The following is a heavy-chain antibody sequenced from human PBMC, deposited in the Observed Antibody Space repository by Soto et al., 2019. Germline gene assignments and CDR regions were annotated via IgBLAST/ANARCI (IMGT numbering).Heavy chain of an antibody. CDR3: ARVMTYYYGSGSYYANYYYYGMDV. J-gene: IGHJ6*02. V-gene: IGHV1-69*06. CDR2: IIPVFGTA. CDR1: GGTFSSYA. D-gene: IGHD3-10*01. Sequence: SVKVSCKASGGTFSSYAISWVRQAPGQGLEWMGGIIPVFGTANYAQKFQGRVTITADKSTSTAYMELSSLRSEDTAVYYCARVMTYYYGSGSYYANYYYYGMDVWGQGTTVTAP.